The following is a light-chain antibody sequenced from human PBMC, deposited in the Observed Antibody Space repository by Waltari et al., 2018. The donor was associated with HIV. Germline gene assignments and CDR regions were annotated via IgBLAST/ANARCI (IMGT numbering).Light chain of an antibody. V-gene: IGLV2-23*02. CDR3: CSYAVSSTLV. CDR1: RSDVGSYKL. CDR2: EVR. J-gene: IGLJ2*01. Sequence: QSALTQPASVSGSPGQSITSSCTGTRSDVGSYKLVSWYQQHPCKATKRMIYEVRKRPSGVSNRFAASKSGNTASLTISGLQSEDGADYYCCSYAVSSTLVFGGGTKLTVL.